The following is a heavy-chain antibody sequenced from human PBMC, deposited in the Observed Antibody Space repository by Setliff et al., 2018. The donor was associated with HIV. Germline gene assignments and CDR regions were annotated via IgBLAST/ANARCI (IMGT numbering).Heavy chain of an antibody. CDR3: ARPARGIGGCSRFDN. Sequence: SETLSLTCAVYGGSFSGYYWTWIRQPPGKGLEWVGYISYSGGSYYNPSLKSRISISMDTSKNQFSLKRSSVTAADTAVYYCARPARGIGGCSRFDNWGKGTRVTVSS. J-gene: IGHJ4*02. CDR2: ISYSGGS. V-gene: IGHV4-34*01. CDR1: GGSFSGYY. D-gene: IGHD3-10*02.